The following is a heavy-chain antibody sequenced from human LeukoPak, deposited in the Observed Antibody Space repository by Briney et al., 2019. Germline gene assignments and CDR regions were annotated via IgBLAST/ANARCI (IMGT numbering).Heavy chain of an antibody. Sequence: ASVTLSCNASGYTFTSYGISWVRQAHGQGLEWMGWISAYNGNTNYAHKLQGRGTMTTDTSNSTTSLELRGHRSNDKDAYSGARGRVDYYGWGSKYDYYYDYYIDVWGKGTTVTISS. D-gene: IGHD3-10*01. J-gene: IGHJ6*03. V-gene: IGHV1-18*01. CDR1: GYTFTSYG. CDR2: ISAYNGNT. CDR3: ARGRVDYYGWGSKYDYYYDYYIDV.